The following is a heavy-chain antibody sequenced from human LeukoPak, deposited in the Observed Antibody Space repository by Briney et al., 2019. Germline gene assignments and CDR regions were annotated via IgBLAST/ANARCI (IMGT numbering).Heavy chain of an antibody. J-gene: IGHJ4*02. Sequence: SETLSLTCTVSGGSISSNYWSWIRQPAGKGLEWIGRIYTSGSTNYNPSLKSRVTISVDTSKNQFSLKLSSVTAADTAVYYCASSELYYFDYWGQGTLVTVSS. D-gene: IGHD1-1*01. CDR1: GGSISSNY. CDR3: ASSELYYFDY. CDR2: IYTSGST. V-gene: IGHV4-4*07.